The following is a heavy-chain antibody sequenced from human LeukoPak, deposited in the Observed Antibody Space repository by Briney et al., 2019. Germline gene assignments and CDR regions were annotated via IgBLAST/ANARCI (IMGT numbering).Heavy chain of an antibody. D-gene: IGHD2-2*01. J-gene: IGHJ4*02. V-gene: IGHV1-2*02. Sequence: VSVKVSCKASGYTFTDYYLHWVRQAPGQGLEWMGWINPNSGGTNYAQKFQGRVTLTRDTSMSTAYMEISRLTSDDTAVYYCARDNLEASWGSPGDYWGQGTLVTVSS. CDR3: ARDNLEASWGSPGDY. CDR2: INPNSGGT. CDR1: GYTFTDYY.